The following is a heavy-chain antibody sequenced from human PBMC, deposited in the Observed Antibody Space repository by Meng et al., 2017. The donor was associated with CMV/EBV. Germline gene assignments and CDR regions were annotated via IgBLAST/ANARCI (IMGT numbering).Heavy chain of an antibody. J-gene: IGHJ5*02. V-gene: IGHV3-23*01. CDR1: GFTFSSYD. CDR3: AKNGLGGWTNWFDP. CDR2: IGASGSST. D-gene: IGHD6-19*01. Sequence: ETLSLTCAASGFTFSSYDMNWVRQAPGKGLEWVSFIGASGSSTFYADSVKGRFTISRDNSKNTLYLQMNSLRAEDTAVYYCAKNGLGGWTNWFDPWGQGTLVTVSS.